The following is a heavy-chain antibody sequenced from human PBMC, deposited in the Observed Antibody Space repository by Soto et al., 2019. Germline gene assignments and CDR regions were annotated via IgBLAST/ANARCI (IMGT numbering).Heavy chain of an antibody. D-gene: IGHD4-4*01. J-gene: IGHJ4*02. Sequence: SETLSLTCTVCAGSVSSYYWSGIRQFPGKGLEWIGYIYYSGSTKYKPSLKSRVTISVDTSKNQFSLKVSSATAADTAVYYCARHSNRNYGLYYFDYWGLGALVTVSS. CDR3: ARHSNRNYGLYYFDY. CDR2: IYYSGST. CDR1: AGSVSSYY. V-gene: IGHV4-59*08.